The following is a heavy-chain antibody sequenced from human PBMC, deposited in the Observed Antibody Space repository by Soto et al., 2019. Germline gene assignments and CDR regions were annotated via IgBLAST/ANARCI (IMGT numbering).Heavy chain of an antibody. Sequence: QVHLQESGPGLVKPSQTLSLTCTVSGVSINNDVFYWTWIRQLPGRGLEWIGYIYYSGSTFYNPSLKSRASISIDTSKNQFSLNLSSVSAADTAVYYCARDVFLNYGLDVWGRGTTVTVSS. J-gene: IGHJ6*02. CDR1: GVSINNDVFY. V-gene: IGHV4-31*03. CDR3: ARDVFLNYGLDV. CDR2: IYYSGST.